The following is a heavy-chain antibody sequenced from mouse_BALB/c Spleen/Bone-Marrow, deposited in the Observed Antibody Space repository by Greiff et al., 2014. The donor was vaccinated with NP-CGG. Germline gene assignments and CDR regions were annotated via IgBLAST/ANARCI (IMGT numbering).Heavy chain of an antibody. D-gene: IGHD2-4*01. J-gene: IGHJ4*01. CDR2: INPSTGYT. CDR1: GYNFISYW. Sequence: QVQLQQPGAELAKPGASVKMSCKASGYNFISYWMHWVKQRPGQGLEWIGYINPSTGYTECNQKFKDKATLTADKSSSKAYMQLSSLTSVDSAVYYCARNYDYDGGYYAMDYWGQGTSVTVSS. CDR3: ARNYDYDGGYYAMDY. V-gene: IGHV1-7*01.